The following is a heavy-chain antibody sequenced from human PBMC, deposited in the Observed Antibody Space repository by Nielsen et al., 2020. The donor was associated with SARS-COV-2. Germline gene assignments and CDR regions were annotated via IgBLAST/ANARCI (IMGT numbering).Heavy chain of an antibody. CDR2: INSDGSST. CDR3: ASFDYFDY. CDR1: GFTFSSYG. Sequence: GESLKISCAASGFTFSSYGMHWVRQAPGKGLVWVSRINSDGSSTSYADSVKGRFTISRDNAKNTLYLQMNSLRAEDTAVYYCASFDYFDYWGQGTLVTVSS. J-gene: IGHJ4*02. V-gene: IGHV3-74*01. D-gene: IGHD3-9*01.